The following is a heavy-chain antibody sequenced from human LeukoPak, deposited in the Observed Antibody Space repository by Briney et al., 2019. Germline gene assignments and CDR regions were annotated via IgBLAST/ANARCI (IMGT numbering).Heavy chain of an antibody. CDR1: GGSISDGDYY. CDR2: IYHSEST. J-gene: IGHJ4*02. V-gene: IGHV4-30-2*01. CDR3: ARAIDFDWSIDF. D-gene: IGHD3-9*01. Sequence: SETLSLTCSVSGGSISDGDYYWSWIRQPPGKGLEWIGHIYHSESTHYNSSLKSRVTLSVDRSKNHFSLKLRSVTAADTAVYYCARAIDFDWSIDFWGQGTLVAVST.